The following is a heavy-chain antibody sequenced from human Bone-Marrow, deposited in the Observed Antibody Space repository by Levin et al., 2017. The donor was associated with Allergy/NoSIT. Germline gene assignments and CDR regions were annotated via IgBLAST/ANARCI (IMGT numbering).Heavy chain of an antibody. Sequence: SQTLSLTCAVYGVAFSDYYWTWIRQPPGKGLEWIGEINHSGSTNFHPSLKSRITISVDTSKNQFSLSLRPVTAADTGVYYCARGRHYYDSSGFYVPSGYSGDYYSLDVWGQGTTVTVSS. J-gene: IGHJ6*02. D-gene: IGHD3-22*01. CDR2: INHSGST. V-gene: IGHV4-34*01. CDR3: ARGRHYYDSSGFYVPSGYSGDYYSLDV. CDR1: GVAFSDYY.